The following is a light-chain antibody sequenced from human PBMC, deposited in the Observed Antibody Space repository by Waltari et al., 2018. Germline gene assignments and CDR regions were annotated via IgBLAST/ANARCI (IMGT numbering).Light chain of an antibody. Sequence: QSALTQPRSVSGSPGQSVAISCTGTSSDVGGYNYVSWYQQHPGKAPNLMIYDVTTRPSGVPDRFSGSKSGNTASLTISGLQADDEADYYCCSYAGPFGGGTKLTVL. J-gene: IGLJ2*01. CDR3: CSYAGP. CDR2: DVT. V-gene: IGLV2-11*01. CDR1: SSDVGGYNY.